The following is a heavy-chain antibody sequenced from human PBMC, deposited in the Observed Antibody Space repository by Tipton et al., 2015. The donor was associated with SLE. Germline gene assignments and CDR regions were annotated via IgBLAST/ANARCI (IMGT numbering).Heavy chain of an antibody. D-gene: IGHD3-22*01. CDR2: IYYSGST. V-gene: IGHV4-61*01. J-gene: IGHJ4*02. CDR3: ARQNYYDSSGYYHPFDY. CDR1: GGSISSSSYY. Sequence: TLSLTCTVSGGSISSSSYYWSWIRQPPGKGLEWIGYIYYSGSTNYNPSLKSRVTISVDTSKNQFSLKLSSVTAADTAVYYCARQNYYDSSGYYHPFDYWGQGTLVTVSS.